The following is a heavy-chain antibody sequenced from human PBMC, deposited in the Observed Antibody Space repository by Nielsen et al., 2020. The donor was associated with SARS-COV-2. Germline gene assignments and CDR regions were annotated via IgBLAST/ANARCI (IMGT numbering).Heavy chain of an antibody. CDR1: GFTVSSYG. J-gene: IGHJ3*02. Sequence: GGSLRLSCAASGFTVSSYGMHWVRQAPGKGLEWVAVISYDGSNKYYADSVKGRFTISRDNSKNTLYLQMNSLRAEDTAVYYCAKSYAYYYGSGNRDDAFDIWGQGTMVTVSS. CDR3: AKSYAYYYGSGNRDDAFDI. CDR2: ISYDGSNK. D-gene: IGHD3-10*01. V-gene: IGHV3-30*18.